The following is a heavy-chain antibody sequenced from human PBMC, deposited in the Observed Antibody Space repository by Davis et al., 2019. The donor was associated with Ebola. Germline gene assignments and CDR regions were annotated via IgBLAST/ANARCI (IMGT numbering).Heavy chain of an antibody. Sequence: MPSETLSLTCAVYGGSFSGYYWGWIRQPPGKGLEWIGEINHSGSTNYNPSLKSRVTISVDKSKNQFSLKLSSVTAADTAVYYCARRRGLGYCSGGSCYRAWFDPWGQGTLVTVSS. CDR1: GGSFSGYY. CDR3: ARRRGLGYCSGGSCYRAWFDP. D-gene: IGHD2-15*01. J-gene: IGHJ5*02. CDR2: INHSGST. V-gene: IGHV4-34*01.